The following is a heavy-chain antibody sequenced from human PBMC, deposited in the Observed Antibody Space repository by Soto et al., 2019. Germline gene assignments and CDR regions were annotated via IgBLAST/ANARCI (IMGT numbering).Heavy chain of an antibody. D-gene: IGHD3-10*01. J-gene: IGHJ4*02. V-gene: IGHV3-33*01. CDR1: GFTFSSYG. CDR2: IWYDGSNK. Sequence: QVQLVESGGGVVQPGRSLRLSCAASGFTFSSYGMHWVRQAPGKGLEWVAVIWYDGSNKYYADSVKGRFTISRDNSKNTRYLQMNSLRAEDTAVYYCARSDYYGAGSYLDYWGQGTLVTVSS. CDR3: ARSDYYGAGSYLDY.